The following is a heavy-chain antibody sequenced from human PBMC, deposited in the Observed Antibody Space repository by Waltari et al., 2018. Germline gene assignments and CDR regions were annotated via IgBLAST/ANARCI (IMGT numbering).Heavy chain of an antibody. CDR1: GSSIRSGYH. CDR3: VRDQLPTDSSGYSADYFDR. Sequence: QVHLQESGPGPVNPSETLSLTCAVSGSSIRSGYHWGWIRRTPGKGLEWIGSIHHSGSTYYSSSLKSRVTLSIDTSENRFSLKLSSVTAADTAIYYCVRDQLPTDSSGYSADYFDRWGQGTLVTVSS. D-gene: IGHD3-22*01. J-gene: IGHJ4*02. CDR2: IHHSGST. V-gene: IGHV4-38-2*02.